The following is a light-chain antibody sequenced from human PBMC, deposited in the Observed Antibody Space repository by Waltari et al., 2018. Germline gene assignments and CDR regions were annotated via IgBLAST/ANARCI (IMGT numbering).Light chain of an antibody. CDR1: EAINKW. J-gene: IGKJ1*01. V-gene: IGKV1-5*01. CDR3: QQYNRFSP. CDR2: DAS. Sequence: DTQLSQFPSTLAASVGDRVTITCRAREAINKWLACYQQKPGKAPKVLTYDASTLQSGVPSRFSGSGSGTEFTLTIDSLQPDDFATYYCQQYNRFSPFGQGTNVEVK.